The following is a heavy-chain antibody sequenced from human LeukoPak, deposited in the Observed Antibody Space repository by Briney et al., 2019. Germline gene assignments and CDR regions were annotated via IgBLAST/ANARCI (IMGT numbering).Heavy chain of an antibody. V-gene: IGHV3-23*01. CDR3: TRDFIAVPGTPLEP. D-gene: IGHD6-19*01. CDR2: ISGGGNT. CDR1: GFTVYNNG. J-gene: IGHJ5*02. Sequence: GGSLRLSCAASGFTVYNNGLSWFRQAPGKGLEWVSDISGGGNTYYAESVKGRFTISRDNSKNTLYLQMNSLRAEDTAVYCCTRDFIAVPGTPLEPWGQGTLVTVSS.